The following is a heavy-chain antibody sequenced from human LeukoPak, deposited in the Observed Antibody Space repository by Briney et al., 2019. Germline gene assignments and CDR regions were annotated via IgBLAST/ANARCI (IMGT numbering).Heavy chain of an antibody. CDR2: MNPNSGNT. D-gene: IGHD3-10*01. J-gene: IGHJ4*02. Sequence: ASVKVSCKASGCTFTSYHINWVRQATAQGLEWMGWMNPNSGNTDYAQKFQGRVTMTRYTSISTAYMELSSLRSEDTAVYYCARTMYYYDSGRYQTLFGYWGQGTLVTVSS. CDR3: ARTMYYYDSGRYQTLFGY. CDR1: GCTFTSYH. V-gene: IGHV1-8*01.